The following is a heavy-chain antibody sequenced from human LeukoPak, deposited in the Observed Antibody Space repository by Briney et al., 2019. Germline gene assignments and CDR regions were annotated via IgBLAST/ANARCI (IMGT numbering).Heavy chain of an antibody. Sequence: GGSLRLSCAASGFTFSSYGMHWVRQAPGKGLEWVAVIWYDGSNKYYADSVKGRFTISRDNSKNTLYLQMNSLRAEDTAVYYCARAAGYGDYFYGMDVWGQGTTVTVSS. J-gene: IGHJ6*02. CDR2: IWYDGSNK. CDR3: ARAAGYGDYFYGMDV. D-gene: IGHD4-17*01. V-gene: IGHV3-33*01. CDR1: GFTFSSYG.